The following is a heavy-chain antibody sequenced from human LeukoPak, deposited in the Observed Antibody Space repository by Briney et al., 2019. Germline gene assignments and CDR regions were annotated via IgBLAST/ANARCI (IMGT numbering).Heavy chain of an antibody. CDR3: AKDTATGIAAAGFRDGMDV. V-gene: IGHV3-9*01. Sequence: PGGSLRPSCAASGLTFDDYAMHWVRQAPGKGLDWVSGISWNIGSIGYADSVKGRFTISRDNAKNSLYLQMNSLRAEDTALYYCAKDTATGIAAAGFRDGMDVWGQGTTVTVSS. D-gene: IGHD6-13*01. CDR2: ISWNIGSI. CDR1: GLTFDDYA. J-gene: IGHJ6*02.